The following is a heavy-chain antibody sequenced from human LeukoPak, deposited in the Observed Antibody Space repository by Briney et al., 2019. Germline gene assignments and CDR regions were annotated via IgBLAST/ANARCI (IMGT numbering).Heavy chain of an antibody. Sequence: ASVKVSCKASGYTVTSYVISWVRQAPGQGLEWMGWISAYNGNTNYAQKLQGRVTMTTDTSTSTAYMELRSLRSDDTAVYYCARATPRHYGGPMGGNWFDHWGQGTLVTVSS. D-gene: IGHD4-23*01. CDR3: ARATPRHYGGPMGGNWFDH. J-gene: IGHJ5*02. V-gene: IGHV1-18*01. CDR2: ISAYNGNT. CDR1: GYTVTSYV.